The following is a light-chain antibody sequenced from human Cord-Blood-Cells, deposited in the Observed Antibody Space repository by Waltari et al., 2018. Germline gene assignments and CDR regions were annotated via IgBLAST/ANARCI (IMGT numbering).Light chain of an antibody. Sequence: QAGLTQPPSVSKGLRQTATLTCTGNRNNVGNQRAAWPQQHQSHPPKPLTYRNNNRPSGISERLSASRSGNTASLTITGLQPEDEADYYCSAWDSSLSAYVFGTGTKVTVL. CDR3: SAWDSSLSAYV. V-gene: IGLV10-54*01. J-gene: IGLJ1*01. CDR1: RNNVGNQR. CDR2: RNN.